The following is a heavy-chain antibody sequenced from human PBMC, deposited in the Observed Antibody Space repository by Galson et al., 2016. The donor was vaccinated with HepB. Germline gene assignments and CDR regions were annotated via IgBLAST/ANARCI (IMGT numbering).Heavy chain of an antibody. CDR3: ARSMGELYFDY. J-gene: IGHJ4*01. Sequence: SVKVSCKASGYRFLNYGINWVRQAPGQRLEWMGWINAGSGDTKYSQKFQDRVTITSDTSARTAYMEVTSLRSEDTAVYYCARSMGELYFDYWGQGTLVTVSS. V-gene: IGHV1-3*01. CDR1: GYRFLNYG. D-gene: IGHD3-16*01. CDR2: INAGSGDT.